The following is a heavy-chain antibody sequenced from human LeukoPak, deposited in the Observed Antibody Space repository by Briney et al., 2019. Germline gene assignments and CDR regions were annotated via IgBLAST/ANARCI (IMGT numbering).Heavy chain of an antibody. CDR1: GYTFTGYY. CDR3: ARGHDYGDYLLYYYYYYYMDV. D-gene: IGHD4-17*01. V-gene: IGHV1-2*06. CDR2: INPNSGGT. Sequence: ASVKVSCKASGYTFTGYYMHWVRQAPGQGLEWVGRINPNSGGTNYAQKFQGRVTMTRDTSISTAYRELSSLRSEDTAVYYCARGHDYGDYLLYYYYYYYMDVWGKGTTVTVSS. J-gene: IGHJ6*03.